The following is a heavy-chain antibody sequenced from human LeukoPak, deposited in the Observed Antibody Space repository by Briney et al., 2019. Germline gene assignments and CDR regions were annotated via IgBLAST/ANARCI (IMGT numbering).Heavy chain of an antibody. D-gene: IGHD4-23*01. CDR3: AREGTYGGSDY. Sequence: GGSLRLSCAASGFTFSSFWMHWVRQAPGKGLVWVSRINNDGSTTSYADSVKGRFTISGDNAKNTLYPQMNSLRAEDTAVYYCAREGTYGGSDYWGQGTLVTVSS. CDR1: GFTFSSFW. CDR2: INNDGSTT. V-gene: IGHV3-74*01. J-gene: IGHJ4*02.